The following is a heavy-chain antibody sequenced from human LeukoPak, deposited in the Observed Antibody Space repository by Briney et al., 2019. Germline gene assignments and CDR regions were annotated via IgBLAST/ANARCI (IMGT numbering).Heavy chain of an antibody. J-gene: IGHJ5*02. CDR2: ISSSGSTI. V-gene: IGHV3-48*03. CDR1: GFTFSSYE. Sequence: GGSLRLSCAASGFTFSSYEMNWVRQAPGKGLEWVSYISSSGSTIYYADSVKGRFTISRDNAKNSLYLQMNSLRAEDTAVYYCAKDPGGYSYGLRGNWFDPWGQGTLVTASS. D-gene: IGHD5-18*01. CDR3: AKDPGGYSYGLRGNWFDP.